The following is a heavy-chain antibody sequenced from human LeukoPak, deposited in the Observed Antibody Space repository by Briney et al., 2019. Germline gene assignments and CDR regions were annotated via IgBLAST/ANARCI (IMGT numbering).Heavy chain of an antibody. D-gene: IGHD2-2*01. J-gene: IGHJ6*03. CDR2: INPNSGGT. V-gene: IGHV1-2*02. CDR1: GYTFTGYY. CDR3: ARVTAASSHYYYHYMDV. Sequence: ASVKVSCKAPGYTFTGYYMHWVRQAPGQGLEWMGRINPNSGGTNYVQKFQGRVTMTTETSTSTAYMELRSLRSDDTAVYFCARVTAASSHYYYHYMDVWGKGTTVTVSS.